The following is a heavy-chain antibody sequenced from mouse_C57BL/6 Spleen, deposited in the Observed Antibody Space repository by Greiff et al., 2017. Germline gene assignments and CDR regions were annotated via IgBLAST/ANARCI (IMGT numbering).Heavy chain of an antibody. CDR2: IYPGSGNT. CDR3: ARGLLDAMDY. J-gene: IGHJ4*01. CDR1: GYTFTDYY. Sequence: VQLQQSGAELVRPGASVKLSCKASGYTFTDYYINWVKQRPGQGLEWIARIYPGSGNTYYNEKFKGKATLTAEKSSSTAYMQLSSLTSEDSAVYFCARGLLDAMDYWGQGTSVTVSS. V-gene: IGHV1-76*01.